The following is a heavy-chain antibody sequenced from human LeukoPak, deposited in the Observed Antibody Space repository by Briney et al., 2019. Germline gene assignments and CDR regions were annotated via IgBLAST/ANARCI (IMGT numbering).Heavy chain of an antibody. J-gene: IGHJ4*02. D-gene: IGHD2-15*01. CDR3: GKGAVVAASPFDY. CDR2: ISVSGSST. V-gene: IGHV3-23*01. CDR1: GFTFSSSA. Sequence: GGSPRLSCAASGFTFSSSAMNWVRQAPGKGLEWVSAISVSGSSTYYADSVKGRFTISRDKSKNTLYLQMNSLRAEDTAMYYCGKGAVVAASPFDYWGPGTLVTVSS.